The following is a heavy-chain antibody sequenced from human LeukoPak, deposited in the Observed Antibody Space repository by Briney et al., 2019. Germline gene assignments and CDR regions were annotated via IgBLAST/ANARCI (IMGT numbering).Heavy chain of an antibody. CDR3: ARGRTPYYYDSSGKTYYFDY. D-gene: IGHD3-22*01. Sequence: PGGALRLSCAASGFTFSDYEMTWVRQPPGKGLERIGEINHSGRTNSNPSRKSRVTISVDTSKHQYSLKLSSVTAADTAVYYCARGRTPYYYDSSGKTYYFDYWGQGTLVTVSS. V-gene: IGHV4-34*01. CDR2: INHSGRT. J-gene: IGHJ4*02. CDR1: GFTFSDYE.